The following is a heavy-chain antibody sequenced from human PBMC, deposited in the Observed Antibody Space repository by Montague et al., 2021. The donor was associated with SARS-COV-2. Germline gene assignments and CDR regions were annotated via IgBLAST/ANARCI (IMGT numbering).Heavy chain of an antibody. CDR3: ARILVAAAGSPFDP. V-gene: IGHV2-70*11. J-gene: IGHJ5*02. CDR1: GFSLSTSGMC. D-gene: IGHD6-13*01. CDR2: IDWDDDK. Sequence: PALVKPTQTLTLTCTFSGFSLSTSGMCVSWIRQPPGKALEWLARIDWDDDKYYSTSLKTRLTISKATSKNQVVLTMTNMDPVDTATYYCARILVAAAGSPFDPWGQGTLVTVSS.